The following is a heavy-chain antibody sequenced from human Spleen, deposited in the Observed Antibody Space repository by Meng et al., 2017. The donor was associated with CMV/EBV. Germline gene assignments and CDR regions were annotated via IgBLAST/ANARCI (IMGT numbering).Heavy chain of an antibody. V-gene: IGHV3-7*01. CDR2: IKQDGSEK. D-gene: IGHD3-22*01. CDR1: GFTFSSYW. J-gene: IGHJ4*02. Sequence: GESLKISCAASGFTFSSYWMSWVRQAPGKGLEWVANIKQDGSEKYYVDSVKGRFTISRDNAKNSLYLQMNSLRAEDTAVYYCARDSPPLYHYYDSSGYPYWGQGTLVTVSS. CDR3: ARDSPPLYHYYDSSGYPY.